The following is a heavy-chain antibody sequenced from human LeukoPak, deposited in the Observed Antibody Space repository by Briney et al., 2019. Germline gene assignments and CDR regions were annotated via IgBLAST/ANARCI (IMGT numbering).Heavy chain of an antibody. D-gene: IGHD3-3*02. CDR2: ITPKSGDT. CDR1: GYAFSDFY. J-gene: IGHJ4*02. CDR3: ARVRLADERAWAY. V-gene: IGHV1-2*02. Sequence: ASVKVSCKASGYAFSDFYIHWVRQAPGQGLEYVGWITPKSGDTYSPQRFQGRVTMTRDASISTAYMELSSLRSDDTAVYFCARVRLADERAWAYWGQGTLVTVSS.